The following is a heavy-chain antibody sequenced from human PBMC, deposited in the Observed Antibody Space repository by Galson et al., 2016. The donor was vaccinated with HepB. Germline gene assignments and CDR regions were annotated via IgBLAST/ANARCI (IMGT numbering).Heavy chain of an antibody. CDR3: ARGGSFSGALEN. Sequence: QPLPWGLEWIGEINHSGSTNYNPSLKSRVTISVDTSKNQFSLKLTSLTAADTAVYYCARGGSFSGALENWGQGTLLNVSS. CDR2: INHSGST. D-gene: IGHD3-10*01. V-gene: IGHV4-34*01. J-gene: IGHJ4*02.